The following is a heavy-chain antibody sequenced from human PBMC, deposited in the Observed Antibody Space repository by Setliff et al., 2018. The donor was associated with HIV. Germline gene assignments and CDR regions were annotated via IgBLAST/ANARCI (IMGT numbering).Heavy chain of an antibody. CDR2: IFNDGRT. CDR3: ARHFPSISLFFGDPGPFDR. J-gene: IGHJ4*02. Sequence: LSLTCTVSGGSVSSSYYWGWIRQPPGKGLEWIGSIFNDGRTYYNPSLKSRVTIPMDTSTNQFSLKLSSVTAADTAVYFCARHFPSISLFFGDPGPFDRWGQGALVTVSS. V-gene: IGHV4-39*01. CDR1: GGSVSSSYY. D-gene: IGHD3-10*01.